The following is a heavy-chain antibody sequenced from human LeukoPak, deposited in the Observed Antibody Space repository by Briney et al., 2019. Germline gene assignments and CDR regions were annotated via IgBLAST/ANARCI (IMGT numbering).Heavy chain of an antibody. V-gene: IGHV4-39*07. CDR2: IYYSGST. CDR1: GGSISSSSYY. CDR3: ARVYKMRGLRYFDWLPRTEYFQH. Sequence: SETLSLTCTVSGGSISSSSYYWGWIRQPPGKGLEWIGSIYYSGSTYYNPSLKSRVTISVDTSKNQFSLKLSSVTAADTAVYYCARVYKMRGLRYFDWLPRTEYFQHWGQGTLVTVSS. J-gene: IGHJ1*01. D-gene: IGHD3-9*01.